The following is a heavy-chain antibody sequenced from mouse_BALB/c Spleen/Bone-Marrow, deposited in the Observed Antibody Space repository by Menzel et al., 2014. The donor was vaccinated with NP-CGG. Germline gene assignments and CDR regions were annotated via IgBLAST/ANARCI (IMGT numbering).Heavy chain of an antibody. V-gene: IGHV5-17*02. D-gene: IGHD2-1*01. CDR1: GFTLSSFG. J-gene: IGHJ3*01. Sequence: DVMLVESGGGLVQPGGSRKLSCAASGFTLSSFGMHWVRQAPEKGLEWVAYISSGSSTIYYADTVKGRFTISRDNPKNTLFLQMTSLRSGDTAMYYCARGGNYAWFAYWGQGTLVTVSA. CDR3: ARGGNYAWFAY. CDR2: ISSGSSTI.